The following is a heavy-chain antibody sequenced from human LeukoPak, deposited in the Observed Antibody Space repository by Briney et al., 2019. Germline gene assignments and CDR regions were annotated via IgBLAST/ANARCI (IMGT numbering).Heavy chain of an antibody. J-gene: IGHJ5*01. CDR2: ISKDGTNK. CDR1: GFTFSNYA. CDR3: AREFDS. Sequence: GGSLRLSCAASGFTFSNYAIHWVRQAPGKGLEWAALISKDGTNKYYPDSVKGRFTISRDNSKNTLFPQMNSLRVEDTAVYYCAREFDSWGQGTLVTVSS. V-gene: IGHV3-30-3*01.